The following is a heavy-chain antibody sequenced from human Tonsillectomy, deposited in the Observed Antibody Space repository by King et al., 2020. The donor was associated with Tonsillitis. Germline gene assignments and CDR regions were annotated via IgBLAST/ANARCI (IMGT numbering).Heavy chain of an antibody. Sequence: VQLVESGGGLVQPGRSLRLSCAASGFTFDDYGMHWVRQTPGKGLEWVSGITWNSASIAYADSVKGRFTISRDNAKNSLYLQMNSLRAEDSALYYCAKEIRQQYSDYKRIGYYYAMDVWGQGTTVTVSS. CDR3: AKEIRQQYSDYKRIGYYYAMDV. CDR1: GFTFDDYG. V-gene: IGHV3-9*01. CDR2: ITWNSASI. D-gene: IGHD4-11*01. J-gene: IGHJ6*02.